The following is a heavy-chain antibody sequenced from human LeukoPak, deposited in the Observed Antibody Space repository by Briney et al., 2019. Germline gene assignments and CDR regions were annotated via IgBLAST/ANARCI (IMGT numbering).Heavy chain of an antibody. CDR1: GYTFTSYG. CDR2: ISGYNGNT. CDR3: ARGGQYSYYYGAGSYYADYYYYYYMDV. J-gene: IGHJ6*03. D-gene: IGHD3-10*01. Sequence: ASVKVSCKASGYTFTSYGISWVRQAPGQGLEWMGWISGYNGNTNYAQNLQGRVTMTTDTSTSTVYMELRSLRSDDTAVYYCARGGQYSYYYGAGSYYADYYYYYYMDVWGKGTTVTVSS. V-gene: IGHV1-18*01.